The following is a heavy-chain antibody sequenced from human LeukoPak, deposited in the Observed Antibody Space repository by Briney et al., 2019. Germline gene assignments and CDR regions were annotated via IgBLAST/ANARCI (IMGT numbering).Heavy chain of an antibody. CDR2: ISAYNGNT. CDR1: GYTFTSYG. Sequence: ASVKVSCKASGYTFTSYGISWVRHAPGQGLEWMGWISAYNGNTNYAQKLQGRVTMTTDTSTSTAYMELRSLRSDDTAVYYCAGRYCSGGSCYWPWGQGTLVTVSS. CDR3: AGRYCSGGSCYWP. J-gene: IGHJ4*02. D-gene: IGHD2-15*01. V-gene: IGHV1-18*01.